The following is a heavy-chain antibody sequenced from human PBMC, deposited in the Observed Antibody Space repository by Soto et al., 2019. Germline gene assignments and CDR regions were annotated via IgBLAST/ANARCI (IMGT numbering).Heavy chain of an antibody. CDR3: AKDNDRGVINYFDY. CDR1: GFTFSNHG. J-gene: IGHJ4*02. CDR2: ISYDGSNK. V-gene: IGHV3-30*18. Sequence: GGSLRLSCAASGFTFSNHGMHWVRQAPGKGLVWVTVISYDGSNKYYADSVKGRFTISRDNSKNTLYLQMNSPRAEDTAVYYCAKDNDRGVINYFDYWGQGTLVTVSS. D-gene: IGHD3-10*01.